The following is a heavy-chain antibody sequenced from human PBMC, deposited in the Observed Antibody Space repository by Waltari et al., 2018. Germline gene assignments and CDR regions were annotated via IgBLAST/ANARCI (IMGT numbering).Heavy chain of an antibody. V-gene: IGHV4-39*07. J-gene: IGHJ6*02. D-gene: IGHD3-16*01. CDR3: ARLKMALGSLGGGMDV. CDR1: GGSISSRSYY. CDR2: IYYSGDT. Sequence: QLQLQESGPGLVKPSETLSLTCTVSGGSISSRSYYWGWIRQPPGKGLGWIVSIYYSGDTYYNPALKMRVTISVDTSKNQFSLKLSSVTAADTAVYYCARLKMALGSLGGGMDVWGQGTTVTVSS.